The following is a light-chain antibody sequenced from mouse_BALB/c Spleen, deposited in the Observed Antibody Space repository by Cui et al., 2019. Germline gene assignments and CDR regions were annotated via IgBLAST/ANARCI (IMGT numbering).Light chain of an antibody. Sequence: HIVLTQSPPLISASPGEKGTMTCSASSSVRYMYWYQQKPRASPKPWIYLTSNLASGVPARFSGSGSGTAYSLTISSMEAEDAATYYCQQWSSNPPTFGAGTKLELK. CDR2: LTS. CDR1: SSVRY. CDR3: QQWSSNPPT. V-gene: IGKV4-68*01. J-gene: IGKJ5*01.